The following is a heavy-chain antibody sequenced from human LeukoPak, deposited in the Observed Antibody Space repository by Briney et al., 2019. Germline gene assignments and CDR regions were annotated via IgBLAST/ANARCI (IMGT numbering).Heavy chain of an antibody. V-gene: IGHV1-69*06. CDR3: ARESILEWLADYYYYMDV. D-gene: IGHD3-3*01. J-gene: IGHJ6*03. CDR2: IIPIFGTA. Sequence: SVKVSCKASGGTFSSYAISWVRQAPGQGLEWMGGIIPIFGTAHYAQKFQGRVTITADKSTSTAYMELSSLRSEDTAVYYCARESILEWLADYYYYMDVWGKGTTVTVSS. CDR1: GGTFSSYA.